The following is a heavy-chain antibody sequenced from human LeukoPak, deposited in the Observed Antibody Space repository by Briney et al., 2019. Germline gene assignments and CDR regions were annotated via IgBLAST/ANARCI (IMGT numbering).Heavy chain of an antibody. CDR3: ARMGKGTLWFGELPMDV. V-gene: IGHV1-18*04. CDR1: GYTFTSYG. J-gene: IGHJ6*03. CDR2: ISAYIGKP. D-gene: IGHD3-10*01. Sequence: ASVKVSCKASGYTFTSYGISWVRQAPGQGLEWMGGISAYIGKPNYAQKLQGRVTMTTETSTSTAYMELRSLRSDDTAVYYSARMGKGTLWFGELPMDVWGKGTTVTVSS.